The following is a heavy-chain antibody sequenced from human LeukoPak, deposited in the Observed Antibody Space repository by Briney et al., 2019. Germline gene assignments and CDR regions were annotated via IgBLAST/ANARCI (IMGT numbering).Heavy chain of an antibody. CDR1: GDSVSSGTYY. J-gene: IGHJ4*02. Sequence: SQTLSLTCIVSGDSVSSGTYYWTWLRQPAGKGLEWIGRIHTSGNTNYSPSLKSRVTISRDTSKNQFSLRLTSVTAADTAVYYRVRDWNGDYFDYWGQGTLVTVSS. CDR3: VRDWNGDYFDY. CDR2: IHTSGNT. D-gene: IGHD1-1*01. V-gene: IGHV4-61*02.